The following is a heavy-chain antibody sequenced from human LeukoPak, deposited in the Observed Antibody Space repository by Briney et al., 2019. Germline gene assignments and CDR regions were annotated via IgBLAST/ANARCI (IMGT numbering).Heavy chain of an antibody. V-gene: IGHV4-59*08. D-gene: IGHD3-10*01. J-gene: IGHJ5*02. Sequence: SETLSLTCSVSGASISGFYWSWLRQAPGKGLEWIGFLHRSASATYNPSLESRVTTSMDTSTNQFSLNLYSVTAADTAVYYCASHYYGSGINWFDPWGQGTLVTVSS. CDR2: LHRSASA. CDR1: GASISGFY. CDR3: ASHYYGSGINWFDP.